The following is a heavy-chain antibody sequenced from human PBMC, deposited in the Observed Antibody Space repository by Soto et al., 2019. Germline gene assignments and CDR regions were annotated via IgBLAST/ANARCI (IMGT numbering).Heavy chain of an antibody. CDR1: GGTFSSYA. Sequence: WASVKVSCKASGGTFSSYAISWVRQAPGQGLEWMGGIIPIFGTANYAQKFQGRVTITADESTSTAYMELSSLRSEDTAVYYCARVGGYSYGYDNYYYYYGMDVWGQGTTVTVSS. CDR3: ARVGGYSYGYDNYYYYYGMDV. CDR2: IIPIFGTA. V-gene: IGHV1-69*13. J-gene: IGHJ6*02. D-gene: IGHD5-18*01.